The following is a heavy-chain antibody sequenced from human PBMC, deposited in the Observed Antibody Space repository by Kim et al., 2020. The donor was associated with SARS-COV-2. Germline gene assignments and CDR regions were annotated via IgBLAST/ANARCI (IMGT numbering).Heavy chain of an antibody. J-gene: IGHJ3*02. CDR3: ARVAVPYYDSSGYYLLHDAFDI. Sequence: GGSLRLSCAASGFTFSSYWMSWVRQAPGKGLEWVANIKQDGSEKYYVDSVKGRFTISRDNAKNSLYLQMNSLRAEDTAVYYCARVAVPYYDSSGYYLLHDAFDIWGQGTMVTVSS. CDR1: GFTFSSYW. D-gene: IGHD3-22*01. V-gene: IGHV3-7*03. CDR2: IKQDGSEK.